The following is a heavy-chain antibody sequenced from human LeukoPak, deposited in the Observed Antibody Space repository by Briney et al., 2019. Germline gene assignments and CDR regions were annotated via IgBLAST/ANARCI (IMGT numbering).Heavy chain of an antibody. D-gene: IGHD4-17*01. CDR2: LNWDGSRT. J-gene: IGHJ4*02. CDR1: GFTFEDYA. Sequence: GGSLRLSCVGSGFTFEDYAIHWVRQPPGKGLEWVSLLNWDGSRTYYADSVKGRFTISRDNNKDSLFLQMNNLRPEDTALYYCAKTGSDDYGEYFDYWGRGTLVTVSS. V-gene: IGHV3-43D*03. CDR3: AKTGSDDYGEYFDY.